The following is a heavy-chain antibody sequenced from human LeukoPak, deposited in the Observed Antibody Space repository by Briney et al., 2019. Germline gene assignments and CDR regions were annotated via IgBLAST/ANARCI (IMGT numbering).Heavy chain of an antibody. V-gene: IGHV1-69*04. CDR1: GGTFSSYA. CDR2: IIPILGIA. Sequence: SVKVSCKASGGTFSSYAISWVRQAPGQGLEWMGRIIPILGIANYAQKFQGRVTITADKSTSTAYMELSSLRSEDTAVYYCARGQQGAIVATISPYYYYGMDVWGQGTTVTVSS. CDR3: ARGQQGAIVATISPYYYYGMDV. D-gene: IGHD5-12*01. J-gene: IGHJ6*02.